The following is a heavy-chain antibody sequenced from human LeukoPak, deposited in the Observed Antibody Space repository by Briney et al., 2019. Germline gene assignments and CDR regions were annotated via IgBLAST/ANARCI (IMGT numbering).Heavy chain of an antibody. CDR3: ARRTVTTSTYYYYYMDV. CDR1: GFTFSSYA. D-gene: IGHD4-11*01. Sequence: GGSLRLSCAASGFTFSSYAMHWVRQAPGKGLEYVSAISSNGGSTYYANSVKGRFTISRDNSKNTLYLQMGSLRAEDMAVYYCARRTVTTSTYYYYYMDVWGKGTTVTVSS. V-gene: IGHV3-64*01. CDR2: ISSNGGST. J-gene: IGHJ6*03.